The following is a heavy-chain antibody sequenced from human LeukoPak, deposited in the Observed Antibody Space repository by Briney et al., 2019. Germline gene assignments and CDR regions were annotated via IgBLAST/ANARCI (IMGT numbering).Heavy chain of an antibody. V-gene: IGHV4-59*08. Sequence: PSETLSLTCTVSGGSISRYYWNWIRQPPGKGLEWIGYISYSGNTNYNPSLKSRVTISVDTSKNQFSLKLSSVTAADTAVYYCARRDRGACDIWGQGTMVTVSS. CDR1: GGSISRYY. CDR3: ARRDRGACDI. D-gene: IGHD3-22*01. J-gene: IGHJ3*02. CDR2: ISYSGNT.